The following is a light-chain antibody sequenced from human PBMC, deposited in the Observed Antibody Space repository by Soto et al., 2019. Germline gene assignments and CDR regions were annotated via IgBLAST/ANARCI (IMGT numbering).Light chain of an antibody. CDR2: GNS. Sequence: QPVLTQPPSVSGAPGQRGTISCTGSSSNIGAGYDVHWYQQLPGTAPKLLIYGNSNRPSGVPDRFSGSESGTSASLAITGLQAEDEADYYCLSYDSSLSGSVVFGGGTKLTVL. V-gene: IGLV1-40*01. CDR1: SSNIGAGYD. J-gene: IGLJ2*01. CDR3: LSYDSSLSGSVV.